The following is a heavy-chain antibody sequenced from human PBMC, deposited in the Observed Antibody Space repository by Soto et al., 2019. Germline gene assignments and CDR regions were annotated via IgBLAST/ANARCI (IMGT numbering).Heavy chain of an antibody. CDR3: ARINRGSSGWYSY. V-gene: IGHV2-26*01. J-gene: IGHJ4*02. D-gene: IGHD6-19*01. Sequence: QVTLKESGPVLVKPTETLTLTCTVSGFSLSNARMGVSWIRQPPGKALEWLAHIFSNDEKSDRTSRKSRLTISKETSKSQVVLTMTNMDPVDTATYYCARINRGSSGWYSYWGQGTLVTFSS. CDR2: IFSNDEK. CDR1: GFSLSNARMG.